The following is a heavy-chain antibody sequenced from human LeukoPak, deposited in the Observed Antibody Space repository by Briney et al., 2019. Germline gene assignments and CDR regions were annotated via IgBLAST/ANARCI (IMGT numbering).Heavy chain of an antibody. D-gene: IGHD3-10*01. CDR1: GFRFSDAW. CDR2: IESKTDGGTT. Sequence: GGSLRLSCAASGFRFSDAWMSWVRQIPGKGLEWVGRIESKTDGGTTDYAAPVKGRFTLSRDDSTNTLYLQMNSLKSEDTAVYYCTTYGSGRKFDYWGQGILVTVSS. CDR3: TTYGSGRKFDY. J-gene: IGHJ4*02. V-gene: IGHV3-15*04.